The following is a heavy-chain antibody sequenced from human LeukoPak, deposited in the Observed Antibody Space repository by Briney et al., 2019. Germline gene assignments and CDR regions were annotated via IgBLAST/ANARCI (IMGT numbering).Heavy chain of an antibody. Sequence: GASVKVSCKASGYTFTGYYIHWVRQAPGQGLEWMGWINPNSGGTNYAQKFQGRVTMTRDTSISTAYMELSRLRSDDTAVYYCARGGRVRFLEWLLVGWGQGTLVTVSS. V-gene: IGHV1-2*02. D-gene: IGHD3-3*01. CDR1: GYTFTGYY. J-gene: IGHJ4*02. CDR2: INPNSGGT. CDR3: ARGGRVRFLEWLLVG.